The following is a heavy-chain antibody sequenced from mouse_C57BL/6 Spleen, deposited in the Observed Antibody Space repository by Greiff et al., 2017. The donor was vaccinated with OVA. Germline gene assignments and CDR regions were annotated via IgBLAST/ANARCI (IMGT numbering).Heavy chain of an antibody. J-gene: IGHJ2*01. CDR3: AIWRNYGSSHEDY. D-gene: IGHD1-1*01. CDR2: IYPGSGST. CDR1: GYTFTSYW. V-gene: IGHV1-55*01. Sequence: VQLQQSGAELVKPGASVKMSCKASGYTFTSYWITWVKQRPGQGLEWIGDIYPGSGSTNYNEKFKSKATLTVDTSSRTAYTPLSSLTSEDSAVYDGAIWRNYGSSHEDYWGQGTTLTVSS.